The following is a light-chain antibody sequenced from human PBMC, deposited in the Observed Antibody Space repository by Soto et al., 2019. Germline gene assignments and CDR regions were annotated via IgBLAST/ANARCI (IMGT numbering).Light chain of an antibody. V-gene: IGKV1-39*01. CDR3: QSNYIVQWA. Sequence: DIQVTQSPPSLSASVGDRVSITCRASQYISNYLNWYQHKPGEAPKLLIYSASTLQLGVASRLSGSGSGTDFTLTIDSLQAEDFASYYCQSNYIVQWAFGQGTKVEIK. CDR1: QYISNY. CDR2: SAS. J-gene: IGKJ1*01.